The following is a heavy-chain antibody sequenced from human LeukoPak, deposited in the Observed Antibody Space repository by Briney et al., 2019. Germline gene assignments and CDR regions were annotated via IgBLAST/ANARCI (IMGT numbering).Heavy chain of an antibody. J-gene: IGHJ4*02. CDR3: AREVHTRSLNYYDSSGYPYYFDY. CDR1: GGSISTYY. Sequence: LETLSLTCTVSGGSISTYYWSWIRQPPGKGLEWIGNIYYTGSTIYNPSLESRVTMSVDMSENQLFLNLTSVTAADTAVYYCAREVHTRSLNYYDSSGYPYYFDYWGQGTLVTISS. V-gene: IGHV4-59*01. D-gene: IGHD3-22*01. CDR2: IYYTGST.